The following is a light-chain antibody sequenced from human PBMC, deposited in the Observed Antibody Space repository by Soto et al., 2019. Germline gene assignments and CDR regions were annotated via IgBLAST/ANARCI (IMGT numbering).Light chain of an antibody. Sequence: DIQMTQSPSSLYASVGDRVTIACQSSHDVSRNLNWFQQKPGEAPKLLIYDASNLERGDPSRFHVNGPVTHLTFTSHSLHHEDVATYNCQQYNSRLSFGGGT. J-gene: IGKJ4*01. CDR3: QQYNSRLS. CDR2: DAS. CDR1: HDVSRN. V-gene: IGKV1-33*01.